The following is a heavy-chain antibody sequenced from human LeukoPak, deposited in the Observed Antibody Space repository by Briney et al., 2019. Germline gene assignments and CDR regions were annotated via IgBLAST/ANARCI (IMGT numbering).Heavy chain of an antibody. Sequence: GGSLRLSCAASGFTFSSYSMNWVRQAPGKGLEWVSYISSSSSTIYYADSVKGRFTISRDNAKNSLYLQMNSLRAEDTAVCYCARDLSGYYFPDAFDIWGQGTMVTVSS. CDR1: GFTFSSYS. CDR3: ARDLSGYYFPDAFDI. D-gene: IGHD3-22*01. CDR2: ISSSSSTI. V-gene: IGHV3-48*01. J-gene: IGHJ3*02.